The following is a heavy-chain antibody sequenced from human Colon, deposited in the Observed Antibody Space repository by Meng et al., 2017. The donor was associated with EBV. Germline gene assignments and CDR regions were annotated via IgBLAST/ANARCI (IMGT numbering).Heavy chain of an antibody. D-gene: IGHD3-16*01. CDR3: AKGPGIDYAHYFDS. Sequence: EVGLAESGGAMGQPGGSLILSCAASGFTFDDYTMYWVRQLPGKGLEWVSLISWDGRTTFYADSVEGRFTIFRDNNKNSLYLYRNSLRTEDTALYYCAKGPGIDYAHYFDSWGQGTLVTVSS. CDR1: GFTFDDYT. J-gene: IGHJ4*02. CDR2: ISWDGRTT. V-gene: IGHV3-43*01.